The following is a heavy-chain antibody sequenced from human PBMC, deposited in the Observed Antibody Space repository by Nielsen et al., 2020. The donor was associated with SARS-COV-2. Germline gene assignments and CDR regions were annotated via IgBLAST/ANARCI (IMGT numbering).Heavy chain of an antibody. CDR3: ASRDRYSSSLGANDY. V-gene: IGHV4-30-2*01. CDR1: GGSFSGYY. CDR2: IYHSGST. D-gene: IGHD6-6*01. Sequence: SQTLSLTCAVYGGSFSGYYWSWIRQPPGKGLEWIGYIYHSGSTYYNPSLKSRVTISVDRSKNQFSLKLSSVTAADTAVYYCASRDRYSSSLGANDYWGQGTLVTVSS. J-gene: IGHJ4*02.